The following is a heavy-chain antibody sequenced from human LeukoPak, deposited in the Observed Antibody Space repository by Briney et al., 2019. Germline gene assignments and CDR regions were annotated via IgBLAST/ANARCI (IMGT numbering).Heavy chain of an antibody. V-gene: IGHV4-59*11. CDR3: ARVGNYYDSSGYYSFDY. CDR1: GGSISSHY. CDR2: IYYSGST. J-gene: IGHJ4*02. Sequence: PSETLSLTCTVSGGSISSHYWSWIRQPPGKGLEWSGYIYYSGSTNYNPSLKSRVTISVDTSKNQFSLKLSSVTAADTAVYYCARVGNYYDSSGYYSFDYWGQGTLVTVSS. D-gene: IGHD3-22*01.